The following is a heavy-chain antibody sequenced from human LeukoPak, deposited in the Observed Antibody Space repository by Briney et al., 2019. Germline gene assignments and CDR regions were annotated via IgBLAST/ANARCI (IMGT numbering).Heavy chain of an antibody. J-gene: IGHJ3*02. D-gene: IGHD4-23*01. V-gene: IGHV4-38-2*02. CDR1: GYSISSGYY. Sequence: SETLSLTCTVSGYSISSGYYWGWIRQPPGKGLEWIGSIYHSGSTYYNPSLKSRVTISVDTSKNQFSLKLSSVTAADTAVYYCARVTTPTVEDAFDIWGQGTMVTVSS. CDR3: ARVTTPTVEDAFDI. CDR2: IYHSGST.